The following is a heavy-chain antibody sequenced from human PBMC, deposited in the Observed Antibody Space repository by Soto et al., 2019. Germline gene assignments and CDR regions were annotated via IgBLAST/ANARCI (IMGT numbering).Heavy chain of an antibody. CDR1: GGSISSSSYY. Sequence: QLQLQESGPGLVKPSETLSLTCTVSGGSISSSSYYWGWIRQPPGKGLEWIGSIYYSGSTYYNPSLKSRVTISVDTSKNQFSLKLSSVTAADTAVYYCARSHYVGGNSGGDFQHWGQGTLVTVSS. V-gene: IGHV4-39*01. CDR2: IYYSGST. D-gene: IGHD2-21*02. J-gene: IGHJ1*01. CDR3: ARSHYVGGNSGGDFQH.